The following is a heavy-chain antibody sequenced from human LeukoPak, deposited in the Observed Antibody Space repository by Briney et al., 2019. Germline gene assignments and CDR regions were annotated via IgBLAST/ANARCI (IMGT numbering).Heavy chain of an antibody. D-gene: IGHD1-26*01. Sequence: SSVKVSCKASGGTFSSYAISWVRQAPRQGLEWMGGIIPIFGTANYAQKFQGRVTITADESTSTAYMELSSLRSEDTAVYYCARTSIVGATGLFDYWGQGTLVTVSS. CDR1: GGTFSSYA. J-gene: IGHJ4*02. CDR3: ARTSIVGATGLFDY. V-gene: IGHV1-69*13. CDR2: IIPIFGTA.